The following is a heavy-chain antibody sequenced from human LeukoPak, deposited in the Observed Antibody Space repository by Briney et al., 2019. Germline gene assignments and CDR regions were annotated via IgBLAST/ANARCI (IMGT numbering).Heavy chain of an antibody. J-gene: IGHJ4*02. CDR2: ISGSGGST. CDR1: GFTFSSYA. CDR3: AKAGIMIVVVYFDY. D-gene: IGHD3-22*01. V-gene: IGHV3-23*01. Sequence: GGSLRLSCAASGFTFSSYAMSWVRQAPGKGLEWVSAISGSGGSTYYADSVKGQFTISRDNSKNTLYLQMNSLRAEDTAVYYCAKAGIMIVVVYFDYWGQGTLVTVSS.